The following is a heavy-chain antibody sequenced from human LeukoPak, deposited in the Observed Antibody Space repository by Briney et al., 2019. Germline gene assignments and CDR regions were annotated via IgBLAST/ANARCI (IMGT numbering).Heavy chain of an antibody. CDR1: GGSISSSDYY. CDR2: IYYSGST. D-gene: IGHD5-12*01. V-gene: IGHV4-39*01. CDR3: ARWVATPRGYFDY. Sequence: SETLSLTSTVSGGSISSSDYYWGWIRQAPGKGLEWIGNIYYSGSTYYDPSLKSRVTISVDTSNNQFSLKLSSVTAADTAVYYCARWVATPRGYFDYWGQGTLVTVSS. J-gene: IGHJ4*02.